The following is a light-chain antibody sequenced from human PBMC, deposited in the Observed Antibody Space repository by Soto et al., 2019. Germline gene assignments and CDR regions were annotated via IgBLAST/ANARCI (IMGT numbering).Light chain of an antibody. CDR2: GAS. V-gene: IGKV3-15*01. CDR3: QQYDAWPPGT. J-gene: IGKJ4*01. Sequence: DIVMTQSPAFVSAALGERVTLSCSASRTIDTYLAWFQHRLGRPPRLRIFGASVRAPGVPPRFSGGGSGTEFTLTINSLRSEDSAVYFCQQYDAWPPGTFGGGTTVEI. CDR1: RTIDTY.